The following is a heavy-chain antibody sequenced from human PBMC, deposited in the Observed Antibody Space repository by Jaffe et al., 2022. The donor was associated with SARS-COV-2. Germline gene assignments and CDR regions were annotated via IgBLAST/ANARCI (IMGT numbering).Heavy chain of an antibody. Sequence: QLQLQESGPGLVKPSETLSLTCTVSGGSISSSSYYWGWIRQPPGKGLEWIGSIYYSGSTYYNPSLKSRVTISVDTSKNQFSLKLSSVTAADTAVYYCARHERARGWYYYMDVWGKGTTVTVSS. CDR3: ARHERARGWYYYMDV. V-gene: IGHV4-39*01. J-gene: IGHJ6*03. D-gene: IGHD6-19*01. CDR2: IYYSGST. CDR1: GGSISSSSYY.